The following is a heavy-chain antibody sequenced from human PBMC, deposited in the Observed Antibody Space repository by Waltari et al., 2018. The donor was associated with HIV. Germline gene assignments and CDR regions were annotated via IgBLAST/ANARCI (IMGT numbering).Heavy chain of an antibody. V-gene: IGHV3-53*01. Sequence: EVQLVESGGGLIEPGGSLRLSWAASGVVCSEKYMSWVRQAPGKVLEWVSVIDSGGSTYYADSVKGRFTISRDNSKNTLSLHMNSLRAEDTAVYYCARDPRSSGYYVMDVWGQGATVTVSS. CDR3: ARDPRSSGYYVMDV. D-gene: IGHD1-26*01. J-gene: IGHJ6*02. CDR2: IDSGGST. CDR1: GVVCSEKY.